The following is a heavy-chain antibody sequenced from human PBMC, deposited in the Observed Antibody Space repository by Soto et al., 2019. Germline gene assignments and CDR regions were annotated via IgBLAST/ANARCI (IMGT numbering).Heavy chain of an antibody. Sequence: QLQLQESGPGLVKPSETLSLTCTVSGGSISSSSYYWGWIRQPPGKGLEWIGSIYYSGSTYYNPSLKSRVTISVDTSKTQFSLKLSSVTAADTAVYYCARHAGPAAAGTERAYYYYGMDVWGQGTTVTVSS. J-gene: IGHJ6*02. CDR1: GGSISSSSYY. V-gene: IGHV4-39*01. CDR2: IYYSGST. D-gene: IGHD6-13*01. CDR3: ARHAGPAAAGTERAYYYYGMDV.